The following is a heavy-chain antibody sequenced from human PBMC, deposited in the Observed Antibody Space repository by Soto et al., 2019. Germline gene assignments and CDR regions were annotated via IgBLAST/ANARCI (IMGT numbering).Heavy chain of an antibody. CDR3: ARDLPYEPKSYYYGMGV. J-gene: IGHJ6*02. CDR1: GGSISSGDYY. Sequence: SETLSLTCTVSGGSISSGDYYWSWIRQPPGKGLEWIGYIYYTGTTYYNPSLKSRVTISVDTSNNQFSLKLTSVTAADTAVYYCARDLPYEPKSYYYGMGVWGQGTTVTVSS. V-gene: IGHV4-30-4*01. CDR2: IYYTGTT. D-gene: IGHD5-12*01.